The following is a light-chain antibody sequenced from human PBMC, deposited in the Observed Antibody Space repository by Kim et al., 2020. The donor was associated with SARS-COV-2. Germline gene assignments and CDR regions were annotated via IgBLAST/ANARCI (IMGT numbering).Light chain of an antibody. Sequence: EIVLTQSPGTLSLSPGERATLSCRASQSVSSSYLDCYQQKPGQAPRLLSYGASSRETGIPDRFSGSGSGTDFTLTISRVEPEDFAVYYCQQYGSEPRTFGQGTKVDIK. V-gene: IGKV3-20*01. J-gene: IGKJ1*01. CDR1: QSVSSSY. CDR3: QQYGSEPRT. CDR2: GAS.